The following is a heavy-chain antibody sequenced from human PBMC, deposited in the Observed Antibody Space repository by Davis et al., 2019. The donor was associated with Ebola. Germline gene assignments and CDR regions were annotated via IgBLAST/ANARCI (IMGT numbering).Heavy chain of an antibody. CDR1: GFTFSSYG. Sequence: GGSLRLSCVASGFTFSSYGFYWVRQPPGKGLEWVALISYDGSNKYYADSVKGRFTISGDNSKNTLYLEMNSLRVEDTAVYYCARRRGYCSSTSCWSLRFDPWGQGTLVTVSS. CDR3: ARRRGYCSSTSCWSLRFDP. D-gene: IGHD2-2*01. J-gene: IGHJ5*02. V-gene: IGHV3-30*06. CDR2: ISYDGSNK.